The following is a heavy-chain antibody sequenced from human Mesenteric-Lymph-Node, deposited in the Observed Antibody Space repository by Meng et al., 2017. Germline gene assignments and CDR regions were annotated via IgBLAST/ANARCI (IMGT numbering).Heavy chain of an antibody. CDR2: INHSGST. CDR3: ARGGGNSWYIDY. D-gene: IGHD6-13*01. CDR1: GGSFSGYY. J-gene: IGHJ4*02. Sequence: QVQLQQWGAGLLKPSETLLLTCAVHGGSFSGYYWSWIRQPPGKGLEWIGEINHSGSTNYNPSLKSRVTISVDTSKNQFSLKLSSVTAADTAVYYCARGGGNSWYIDYWGQGTLVTVSS. V-gene: IGHV4-34*01.